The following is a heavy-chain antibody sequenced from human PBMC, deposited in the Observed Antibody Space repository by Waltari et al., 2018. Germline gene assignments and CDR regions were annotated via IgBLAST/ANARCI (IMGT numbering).Heavy chain of an antibody. Sequence: QVQPLESGPGLVKPSETLSLPCFFGDGSINSFTWAWMRQPPGEGLEWIGSLHYTGDTMYNASLKSRVTISLDRSKRHLSLKLQSVTAADTALYYCGSSGNLGLIDFWGQGTLVAVSS. CDR1: DGSINSFT. CDR3: GSSGNLGLIDF. D-gene: IGHD1-26*01. CDR2: LHYTGDT. V-gene: IGHV4-59*01. J-gene: IGHJ4*02.